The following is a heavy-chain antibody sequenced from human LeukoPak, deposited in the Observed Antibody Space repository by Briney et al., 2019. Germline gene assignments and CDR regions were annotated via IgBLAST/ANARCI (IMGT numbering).Heavy chain of an antibody. V-gene: IGHV4-31*03. Sequence: SQTLSLTCTVSGGSISSGGYYWSWIRQHPGKGLEWIGYIYYSGSTYYNPSLKSRVTIPVDTSKNQFSLKLSSVTAADTAVYYCARAFLAEYYFDYWGQGTLVTVSS. J-gene: IGHJ4*02. D-gene: IGHD1-14*01. CDR1: GGSISSGGYY. CDR2: IYYSGST. CDR3: ARAFLAEYYFDY.